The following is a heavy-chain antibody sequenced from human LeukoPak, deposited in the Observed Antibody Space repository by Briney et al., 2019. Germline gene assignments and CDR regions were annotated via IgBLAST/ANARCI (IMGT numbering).Heavy chain of an antibody. CDR3: ARDRRWLREANWFDP. J-gene: IGHJ5*02. CDR1: GGSISSGNYY. V-gene: IGHV4-31*03. Sequence: TSETLSLTCTVSGGSISSGNYYWSWIRQHPGKGLEWIGYIHHSGSTYYNPSLKSRVIISVDTSKNQFSLKLSSVTAADTAVYYCARDRRWLREANWFDPWGQGTLVTVSS. D-gene: IGHD5-24*01. CDR2: IHHSGST.